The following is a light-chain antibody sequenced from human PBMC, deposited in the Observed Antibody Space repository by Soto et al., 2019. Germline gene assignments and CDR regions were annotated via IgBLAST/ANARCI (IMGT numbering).Light chain of an antibody. CDR3: QHYNVYPWT. J-gene: IGKJ1*01. V-gene: IGKV1-5*03. CDR2: EAS. Sequence: DIQMTQSPSTLSTSVGNRVTITCRASQSISSWLAWYQQKPGKAPNLLIYEASSLQSGVPSRLCGSGSWTEFSLSISSLQPDDFATYYCQHYNVYPWTFGQGTKVDIK. CDR1: QSISSW.